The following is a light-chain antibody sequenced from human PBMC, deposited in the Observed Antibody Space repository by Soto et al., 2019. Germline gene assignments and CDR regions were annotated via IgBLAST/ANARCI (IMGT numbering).Light chain of an antibody. Sequence: DSQMAQSPSAVSASVGDRVTITCRASQDISKWLVWYQQKPGKAPKVLIYTTSSLQSGVPSRFSGSGSGTDFTLTISSLQPEDFATYYCQQSYSTPPEWTFGQGTKVDIK. V-gene: IGKV1-12*01. CDR1: QDISKW. CDR2: TTS. J-gene: IGKJ1*01. CDR3: QQSYSTPPEWT.